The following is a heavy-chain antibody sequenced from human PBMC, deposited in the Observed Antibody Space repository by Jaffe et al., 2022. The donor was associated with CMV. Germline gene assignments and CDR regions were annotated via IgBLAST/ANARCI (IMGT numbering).Heavy chain of an antibody. CDR2: INHSGST. D-gene: IGHD3-3*01. CDR1: GGSFSGYY. J-gene: IGHJ5*02. CDR3: ARGLGSNITIFGVVIRRTQNWFDP. V-gene: IGHV4-34*01. Sequence: QVQLQQWGAGLLKPSETLSLTCAVYGGSFSGYYWSWIRQPPGKGLEWIGEINHSGSTNYNPSLKSRVTISVDTSKNQFSLKLSSVTAADTAVYYCARGLGSNITIFGVVIRRTQNWFDPWGQGTLVTVSS.